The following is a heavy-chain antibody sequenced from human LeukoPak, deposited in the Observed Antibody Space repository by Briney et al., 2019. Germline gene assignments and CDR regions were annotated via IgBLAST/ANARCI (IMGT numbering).Heavy chain of an antibody. CDR2: IIPIFGTA. Sequence: AASVKVSCKASGGTFSSYAISWVRQAPGQGLEWMGRIIPIFGTANYAQKFQGRVTITTDESTSTAYMELSSLRSEDTAVYYCARDPYYYDSSGYYWDWGQGTLVTVSS. CDR3: ARDPYYYDSSGYYWD. V-gene: IGHV1-69*05. CDR1: GGTFSSYA. D-gene: IGHD3-22*01. J-gene: IGHJ4*02.